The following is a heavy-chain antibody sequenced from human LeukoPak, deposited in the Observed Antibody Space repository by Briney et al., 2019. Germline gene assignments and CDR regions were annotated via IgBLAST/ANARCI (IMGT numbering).Heavy chain of an antibody. D-gene: IGHD3-22*01. Sequence: GGSLRLSCAASGFIFSNDAMHWVRQAPGKGLEWVAFVWFDGSNKHYADSVKGRFTISRDNSKNTLYLQMNSLRAEDTAVYYCAKDFRMIVVVNYFDYWGQGTLVTVSS. CDR2: VWFDGSNK. CDR1: GFIFSNDA. V-gene: IGHV3-30*02. J-gene: IGHJ4*02. CDR3: AKDFRMIVVVNYFDY.